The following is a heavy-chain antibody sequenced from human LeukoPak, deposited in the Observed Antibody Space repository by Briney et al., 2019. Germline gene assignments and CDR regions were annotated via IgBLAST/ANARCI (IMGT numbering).Heavy chain of an antibody. V-gene: IGHV4-4*08. J-gene: IGHJ4*02. D-gene: IGHD5-12*01. CDR3: ARHADQGYPLISGFDF. CDR1: GDSMSTYY. Sequence: KTSETLSLTCTVSGDSMSTYYWSWIRQPPGKELEWIGCVSTSGSTYYNPSLKSRVTISDDRSSNQFSLNLNSVTAADTAVYYCARHADQGYPLISGFDFWGQGTLVTVSS. CDR2: VSTSGST.